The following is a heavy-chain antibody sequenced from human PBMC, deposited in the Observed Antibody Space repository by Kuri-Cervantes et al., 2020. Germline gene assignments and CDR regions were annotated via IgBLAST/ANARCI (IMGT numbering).Heavy chain of an antibody. V-gene: IGHV5-51*01. J-gene: IGHJ5*01. D-gene: IGHD3-9*01. CDR2: IYPGDSNT. CDR1: GYSFTSYW. Sequence: GESLKISCQGVGYSFTSYWIAWVRQMPGKGLEWMGVIYPGDSNTIYSPSFQGQVTISADKSITTAYLQWNSLKASDTAMYYCVTSPNFWKTGYLSPSWFASWGQGTLVTVSS. CDR3: VTSPNFWKTGYLSPSWFAS.